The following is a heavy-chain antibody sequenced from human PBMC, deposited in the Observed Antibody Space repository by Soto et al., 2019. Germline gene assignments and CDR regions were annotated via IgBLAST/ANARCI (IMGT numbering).Heavy chain of an antibody. CDR2: INSDGSAI. CDR3: VRAWAGY. Sequence: GGSLRLSCAASGFTFSSYWMHWIRQAPGKGLVWVSRINSDGSAINYADSVRGRFTVSRDNAKNTLYLQMNSLRAEDTAVYYCVRAWAGYWGQGTRVTVS. V-gene: IGHV3-74*01. D-gene: IGHD6-19*01. CDR1: GFTFSSYW. J-gene: IGHJ4*02.